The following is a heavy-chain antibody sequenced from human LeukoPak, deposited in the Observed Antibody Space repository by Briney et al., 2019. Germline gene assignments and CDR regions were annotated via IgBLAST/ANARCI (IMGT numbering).Heavy chain of an antibody. CDR1: GYTLTELS. CDR2: FDPEDGET. V-gene: IGHV1-24*01. J-gene: IGHJ3*02. Sequence: ASVKVSCKVSGYTLTELSMHWVRQAPGKGLEWMGGFDPEDGETIYAQKFQGRVTMTEDTSTDTAYMELSSLRSEDTAVYYCATPHDYGSGSQLPHDAFDIWGQGTMVTVSS. CDR3: ATPHDYGSGSQLPHDAFDI. D-gene: IGHD3-10*01.